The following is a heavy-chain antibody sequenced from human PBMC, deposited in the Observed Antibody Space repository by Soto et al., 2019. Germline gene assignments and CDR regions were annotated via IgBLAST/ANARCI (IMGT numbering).Heavy chain of an antibody. D-gene: IGHD5-12*01. Sequence: QVRLQESGPGLLKPSETLSLTCTVSGGSINTFYWSWVRQPAGKGLEWIGRIFSSGSTSFNPSLESQVAMSVDTSKNHFSLNLSSVTAADMAVYYCAREGSYSAYNFAHGIQLWSFDFWGQGALVTVSS. CDR3: AREGSYSAYNFAHGIQLWSFDF. J-gene: IGHJ4*02. V-gene: IGHV4-4*07. CDR1: GGSINTFY. CDR2: IFSSGST.